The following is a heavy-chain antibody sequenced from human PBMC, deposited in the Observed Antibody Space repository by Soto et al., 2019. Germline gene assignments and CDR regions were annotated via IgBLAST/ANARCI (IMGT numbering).Heavy chain of an antibody. Sequence: SETLSLTCTVSGGSISSSSYYWGWIRQPPGKGLEWIGSIYYSGSTYYNPSLKSRVTISVDTSKNQFSPKLSSVTAADTAVYYCARIYCSSSSCYVVTPVFWFDPWGQGTLVTVSS. J-gene: IGHJ5*02. CDR2: IYYSGST. CDR3: ARIYCSSSSCYVVTPVFWFDP. D-gene: IGHD2-2*01. V-gene: IGHV4-39*01. CDR1: GGSISSSSYY.